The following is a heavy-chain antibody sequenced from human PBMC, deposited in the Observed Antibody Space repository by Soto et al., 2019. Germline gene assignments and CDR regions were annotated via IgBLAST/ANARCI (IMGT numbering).Heavy chain of an antibody. D-gene: IGHD1-26*01. CDR3: ARDGDPGIAGAYDTYYYGMDV. J-gene: IGHJ6*02. Sequence: QVQLVQSGAEVKKPGSSVKVSCKASGGTFSSYAISWVRQAPGQGLEWMGGIIPIFGTANYAQKFQGRVTITADESTSTAYMELSSLRSEDTAVHYCARDGDPGIAGAYDTYYYGMDVWGQGTTVTVSS. V-gene: IGHV1-69*01. CDR2: IIPIFGTA. CDR1: GGTFSSYA.